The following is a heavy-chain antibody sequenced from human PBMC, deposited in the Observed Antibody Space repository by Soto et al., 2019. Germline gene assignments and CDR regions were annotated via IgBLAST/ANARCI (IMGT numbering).Heavy chain of an antibody. CDR1: GGSISSGGYS. D-gene: IGHD3-10*01. CDR3: ARPGQGFFYYYGMTV. Sequence: SETLSLTCAVSGGSISSGGYSWSWIRQPPGKGLELIGYIYHSASTYYNPSLKSRVTISVDRSKNQLSLKLSSVTAADTAVYYCARPGQGFFYYYGMTVRGQGTTVT. J-gene: IGHJ6*02. V-gene: IGHV4-30-2*01. CDR2: IYHSAST.